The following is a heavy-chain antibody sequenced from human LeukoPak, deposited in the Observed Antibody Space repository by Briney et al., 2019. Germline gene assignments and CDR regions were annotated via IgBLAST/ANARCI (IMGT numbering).Heavy chain of an antibody. V-gene: IGHV1-46*01. Sequence: GASVKVSCKASGYTFTTYYMHWVRQAPGQGHEWMGIINPSDGSTSYAQQFQGRVTMFQGRVTVTRDTSTSTVYMELSSLRSEDTAVYYCARGRGYYDSGGLDYWGQGTLVTVSS. CDR2: INPSDGST. D-gene: IGHD3-22*01. J-gene: IGHJ4*02. CDR1: GYTFTTYY. CDR3: ARGRGYYDSGGLDY.